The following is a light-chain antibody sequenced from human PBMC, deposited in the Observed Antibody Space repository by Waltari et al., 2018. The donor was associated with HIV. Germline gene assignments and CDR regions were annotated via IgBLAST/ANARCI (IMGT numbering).Light chain of an antibody. CDR1: QGINQY. V-gene: IGKV1-16*02. J-gene: IGKJ4*01. CDR3: QQYSSYPLT. Sequence: DIQMTQSPSSMSASVGDRVTITCRASQGINQYLAWFQHKSGKAPKSLIYGASSLQAGVPSKFNGSGSGTDFTLTINSLQPEDIATYYCQQYSSYPLTFGGGTTMEIK. CDR2: GAS.